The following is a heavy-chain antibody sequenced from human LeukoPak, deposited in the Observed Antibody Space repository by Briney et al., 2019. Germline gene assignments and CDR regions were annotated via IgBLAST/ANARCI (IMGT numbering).Heavy chain of an antibody. CDR1: GFTFSSYA. D-gene: IGHD2-21*02. CDR3: ASGQALTGIRTFDY. Sequence: GGSLTLPCAASGFTFSSYAIHGVRQAPGKGLEGVAVISYDGSNKYYADSVKGRFTISRDNSKNTQYLQMNSLRAEDTAVYYCASGQALTGIRTFDYWGQGTLVTVSS. V-gene: IGHV3-30-3*01. CDR2: ISYDGSNK. J-gene: IGHJ4*02.